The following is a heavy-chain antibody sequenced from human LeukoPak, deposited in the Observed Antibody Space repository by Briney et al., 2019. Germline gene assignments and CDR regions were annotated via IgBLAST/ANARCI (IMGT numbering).Heavy chain of an antibody. CDR2: INPNSGGT. CDR1: GYTFTDYY. CDR3: ARAHSSLRLYHFDY. V-gene: IGHV1-2*02. Sequence: ASVKVSCKASGYTFTDYYIHWVRQAPGQGLEWVGWINPNSGGTSYAQKFEGRVTMTRDTSITTGYMELSSLTSDDTAVYYCARAHSSLRLYHFDYWGQGTLVTVSS. J-gene: IGHJ4*02. D-gene: IGHD6-13*01.